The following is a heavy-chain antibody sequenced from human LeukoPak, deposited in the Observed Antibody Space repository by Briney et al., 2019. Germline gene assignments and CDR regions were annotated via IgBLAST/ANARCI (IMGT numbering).Heavy chain of an antibody. CDR3: ARDRRGAYGDYATSY. D-gene: IGHD4-17*01. Sequence: GASGKVSCKASGYTFTGYYMHWVRQAPGQGLEWMGWINPNSGATNYAQKFQGRVTMTRDTSISTAYMELSRLRSDDTAVYYCARDRRGAYGDYATSYWGQGTLVTVSS. CDR1: GYTFTGYY. CDR2: INPNSGAT. V-gene: IGHV1-2*02. J-gene: IGHJ4*02.